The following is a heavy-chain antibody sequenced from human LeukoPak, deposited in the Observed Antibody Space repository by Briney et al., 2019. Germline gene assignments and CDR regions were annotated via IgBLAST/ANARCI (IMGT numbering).Heavy chain of an antibody. J-gene: IGHJ4*02. CDR2: INSDGSST. D-gene: IGHD3-10*01. Sequence: GGSLRLSCAASGFTFSSYWMHWVRQAPGKGLVWVSRINSDGSSTSYADSVKGRFTISRDNAKNSLYLQLNSLRDEDTAVYYCARDLPLEKYYGSGTYSYYFDSWGQGALVTVSS. V-gene: IGHV3-74*01. CDR3: ARDLPLEKYYGSGTYSYYFDS. CDR1: GFTFSSYW.